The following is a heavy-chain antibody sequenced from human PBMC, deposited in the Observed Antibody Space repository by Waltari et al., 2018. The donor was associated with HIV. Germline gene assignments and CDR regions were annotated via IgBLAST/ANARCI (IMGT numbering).Heavy chain of an antibody. J-gene: IGHJ4*02. CDR2: INTDEIGT. D-gene: IGHD1-26*01. V-gene: IGHV3-74*01. CDR3: AREISNNSGRYFDY. Sequence: EVQLVESGGGLVQPGGSLSLSCAASGFTFSTYWIHWVRQAPGKGLVWVSRINTDEIGTTYADSVKGRFTISRDNAKNTLYLQMNSLRAEDTAVYYCAREISNNSGRYFDYWGQGTLVTVSS. CDR1: GFTFSTYW.